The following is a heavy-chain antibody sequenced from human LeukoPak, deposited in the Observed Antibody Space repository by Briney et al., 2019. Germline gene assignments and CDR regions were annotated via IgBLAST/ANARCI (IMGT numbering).Heavy chain of an antibody. J-gene: IGHJ5*02. Sequence: ASVKVSCKASGYTFTSHDINWVRQATGQGLEWMGWMNPNSGNTGYAQKFQGRVTITRNTSISTAYMELSSLRSEDTAVYYCARVAARRKNWFDPWGQGTLVTVSS. D-gene: IGHD6-6*01. CDR1: GYTFTSHD. CDR3: ARVAARRKNWFDP. V-gene: IGHV1-8*03. CDR2: MNPNSGNT.